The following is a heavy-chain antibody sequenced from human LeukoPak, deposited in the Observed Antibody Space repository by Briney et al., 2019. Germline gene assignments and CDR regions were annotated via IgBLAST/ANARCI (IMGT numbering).Heavy chain of an antibody. D-gene: IGHD2-8*01. V-gene: IGHV3-23*01. J-gene: IGHJ2*01. CDR2: ISGSGDNT. Sequence: PGGSLRLSCAASGLTFNIYAMNWVRQAPGKGLEWVSGISGSGDNTYYADSVKGRFTISRDNPKNTLYLQMNSLRAEDTAVYYCAKALSHYGTNDFATGLDLWGRGTLVTVSS. CDR3: AKALSHYGTNDFATGLDL. CDR1: GLTFNIYA.